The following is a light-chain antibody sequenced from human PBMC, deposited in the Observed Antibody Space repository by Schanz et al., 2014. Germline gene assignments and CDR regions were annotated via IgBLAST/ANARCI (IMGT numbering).Light chain of an antibody. CDR3: GSFAGSYTWV. CDR2: EVS. V-gene: IGLV2-8*01. Sequence: QSALTQPPSASGSPGQSVTISCTGTSSDVGGYKYVSWYQQHPGKAPKLIIYEVSTRPSGVPDRFSGSKSGNTASLTVSGLQAEDEAEYYCGSFAGSYTWVFGGGTKLTVL. CDR1: SSDVGGYKY. J-gene: IGLJ3*02.